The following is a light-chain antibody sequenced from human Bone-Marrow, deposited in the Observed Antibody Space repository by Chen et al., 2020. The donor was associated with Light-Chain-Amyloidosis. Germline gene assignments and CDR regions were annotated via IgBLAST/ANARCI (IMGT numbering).Light chain of an antibody. CDR2: EVS. V-gene: IGLV2-18*02. J-gene: IGLJ1*01. CDR3: SSYTTSSTYV. Sequence: QSALTQPPSVSGSPGQSVTISCTGSSSDVGRYNRVSWFQQPPGTAPKLIIFEVSDRPSDVPDRFSESKSGTTASLTISGLHAEDEADYYCSSYTTSSTYVFGTGTKVTVL. CDR1: SSDVGRYNR.